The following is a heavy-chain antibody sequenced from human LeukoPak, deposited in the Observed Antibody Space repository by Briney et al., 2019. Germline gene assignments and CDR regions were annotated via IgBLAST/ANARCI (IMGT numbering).Heavy chain of an antibody. J-gene: IGHJ4*02. D-gene: IGHD3-22*01. Sequence: PSETLSLTCTVSGGSISDYYWSWVRQPPGKGLEWVAYIYTGGRTNYNPSLKTRATISVDTSKNQFSLELTSATAADTAVYFCASQNSDYYQGRFDSWGQGTLVTVSS. CDR3: ASQNSDYYQGRFDS. CDR2: IYTGGRT. CDR1: GGSISDYY. V-gene: IGHV4-4*08.